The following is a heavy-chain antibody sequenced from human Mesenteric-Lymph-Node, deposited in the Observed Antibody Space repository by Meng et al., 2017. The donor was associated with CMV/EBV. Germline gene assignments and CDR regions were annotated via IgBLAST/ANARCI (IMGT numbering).Heavy chain of an antibody. CDR1: GFTFSNYA. CDR2: ISGSGITT. V-gene: IGHV3-23*01. D-gene: IGHD6-13*01. J-gene: IGHJ4*02. CDR3: AKDQGFSAASG. Sequence: EVQLLESGGGLVQPGGSLRPSCAASGFTFSNYAMSWVRQAPGKGLEWVSSISGSGITTYYADSVKGRFTISRDNSKDTLYLEMNSLRAEDTAVYYCAKDQGFSAASGGDQGTLVTVSS.